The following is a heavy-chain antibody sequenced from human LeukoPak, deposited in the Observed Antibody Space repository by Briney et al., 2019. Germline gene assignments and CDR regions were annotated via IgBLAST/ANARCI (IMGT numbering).Heavy chain of an antibody. J-gene: IGHJ6*02. V-gene: IGHV4-34*01. CDR1: GGSFSGYD. Sequence: PSETLSLTCAVYGGSFSGYDWSWIRQPPGKGLEWIGEINHSGSTNYSPSLKSRVTISVDTSKNHFSLKVRSVTAADTAVYYCARGYSSGYYYGMDVWGQGTTVTVSS. D-gene: IGHD6-19*01. CDR2: INHSGST. CDR3: ARGYSSGYYYGMDV.